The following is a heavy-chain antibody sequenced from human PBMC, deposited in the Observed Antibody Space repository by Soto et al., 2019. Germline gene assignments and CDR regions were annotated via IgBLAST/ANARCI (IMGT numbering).Heavy chain of an antibody. V-gene: IGHV1-69*04. CDR1: GDTFNFYS. J-gene: IGHJ4*02. Sequence: QVQLVQSGAEVKRPGSSVKVSCKASGDTFNFYSINWVRQAPGLGLEWMGRVNPIVSMSNYAQRFQGRVTMTADKSTSTAYMELSGLRSEHTAIYYCAPSYVSVHRAFDYWGQGALVTVSS. CDR2: VNPIVSMS. CDR3: APSYVSVHRAFDY. D-gene: IGHD3-10*01.